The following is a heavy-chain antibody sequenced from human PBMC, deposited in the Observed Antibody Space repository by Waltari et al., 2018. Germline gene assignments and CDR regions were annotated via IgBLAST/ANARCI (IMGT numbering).Heavy chain of an antibody. CDR1: GFTFRSYA. Sequence: QVQLVESGGGVVQPGRSLRLSCAASGFTFRSYAMHWVRQAPGKGLEWVAVISYDGSNKYYADSVKGRFTISRDNSKNTLYLQMNSLRAEDTAVYYCARDRISGGGYYYYYMDVWGKGTTVTVSS. J-gene: IGHJ6*03. CDR3: ARDRISGGGYYYYYMDV. V-gene: IGHV3-30-3*01. D-gene: IGHD2-15*01. CDR2: ISYDGSNK.